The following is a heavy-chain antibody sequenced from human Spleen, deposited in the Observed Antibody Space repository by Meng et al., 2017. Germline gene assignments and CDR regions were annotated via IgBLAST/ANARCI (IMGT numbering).Heavy chain of an antibody. CDR3: ARESSIIWNYFDP. CDR1: GASITSGDYY. V-gene: IGHV4-30-4*01. CDR2: IYYSGST. J-gene: IGHJ5*02. Sequence: QVQLQESGPGLVKPSQTLSLTCTVSGASITSGDYYWSWIRQPPGKGLEWIGYIYYSGSTNYNPPLKSRVSISIDTSKNQFSLKLSSVTATDTAVYYCARESSIIWNYFDPWGQGTLVTVSS. D-gene: IGHD1-7*01.